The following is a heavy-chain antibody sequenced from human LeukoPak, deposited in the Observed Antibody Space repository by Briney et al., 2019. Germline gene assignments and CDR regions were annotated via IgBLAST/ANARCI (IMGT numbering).Heavy chain of an antibody. Sequence: GGSLRLSCAASGFTFSSYWMHWVRQAPGEGLVWVSRINSDGSSTSYADSVKGRFTISRDNAKNTLYLQMNSLRAEDTAVYYCARDSATAMVPDYWGQGTLVTVSS. CDR3: ARDSATAMVPDY. CDR2: INSDGSST. J-gene: IGHJ4*02. V-gene: IGHV3-74*01. CDR1: GFTFSSYW. D-gene: IGHD5-18*01.